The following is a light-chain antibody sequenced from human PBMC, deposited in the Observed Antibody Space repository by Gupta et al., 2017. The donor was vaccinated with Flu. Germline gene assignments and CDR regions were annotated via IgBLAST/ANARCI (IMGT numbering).Light chain of an antibody. Sequence: DIVMTQSPDSLAVSLGERATINCRSSQSLLYSVNSKDYLIWYQQKPGQPPKLLIYWASSRESGVTDRFSGSGSGTDFTLTINTVQAEDVAVYYCQQFDRTPYTFGQGTKLAIK. CDR1: QSLLYSVNSKDY. CDR2: WAS. J-gene: IGKJ2*01. CDR3: QQFDRTPYT. V-gene: IGKV4-1*01.